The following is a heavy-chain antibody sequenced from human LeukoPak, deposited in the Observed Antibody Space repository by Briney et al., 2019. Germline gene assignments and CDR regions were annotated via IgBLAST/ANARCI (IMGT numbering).Heavy chain of an antibody. CDR3: ASPGRRNDAFDI. CDR1: GYTFTSYY. CDR2: INPSGGST. V-gene: IGHV1-46*03. J-gene: IGHJ3*02. Sequence: ASVKVSCKASGYTFTSYYMHWVRHAPGQGLEWMGIINPSGGSTSYAQKFQGRVTITRDTTTSTVYMELRSLRSEDTAVYYCASPGRRNDAFDIWGQGTMVTVSS. D-gene: IGHD1-26*01.